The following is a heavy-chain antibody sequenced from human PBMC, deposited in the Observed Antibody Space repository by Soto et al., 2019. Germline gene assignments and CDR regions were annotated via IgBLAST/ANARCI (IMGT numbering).Heavy chain of an antibody. CDR2: ISGAGSVT. J-gene: IGHJ3*01. D-gene: IGHD6-19*01. CDR1: GFTFSSEA. CDR3: AKTVIRSGWWEAFDV. Sequence: EVKLLESAGGLVQPGGSLRLSCAASGFTFSSEAMTWVRQAPGKGLEWVSVISGAGSVTSYTDSVKGRFIISRDNSKKMVYTPMNSLRGEDTATCSWAKTVIRSGWWEAFDVWYQAAIVIVSS. V-gene: IGHV3-23*01.